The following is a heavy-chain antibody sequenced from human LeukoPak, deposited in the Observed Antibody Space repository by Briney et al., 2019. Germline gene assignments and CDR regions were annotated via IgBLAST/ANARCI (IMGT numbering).Heavy chain of an antibody. V-gene: IGHV3-43D*03. CDR2: ISWDGGST. J-gene: IGHJ6*03. D-gene: IGHD2-2*01. CDR1: GFTFDDYA. Sequence: GGSLRLSCAASGFTFDDYAMHWVRQAPGKGLEWVSLISWDGGSTYYADSVKGRFTISRDNAKNSLYLQMNSLRAEDTAVYYCAKAVHCSSTSCYWDYYYYYTDVWGKGTTVTVSS. CDR3: AKAVHCSSTSCYWDYYYYYTDV.